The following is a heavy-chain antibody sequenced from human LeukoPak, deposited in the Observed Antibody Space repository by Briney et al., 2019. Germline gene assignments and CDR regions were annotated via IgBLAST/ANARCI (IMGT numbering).Heavy chain of an antibody. V-gene: IGHV1-18*01. Sequence: ASVKVSCKASGYTFTSYGISWVRQAPGQGLEWMGWISAYNGNTNYAQKLQGRLTMTRDTSTSTVYMELSSLRSEDTAVYYCAGDRDHSGFYYFDYWGQGTLVTVSS. D-gene: IGHD3-10*01. CDR2: ISAYNGNT. CDR3: AGDRDHSGFYYFDY. CDR1: GYTFTSYG. J-gene: IGHJ4*02.